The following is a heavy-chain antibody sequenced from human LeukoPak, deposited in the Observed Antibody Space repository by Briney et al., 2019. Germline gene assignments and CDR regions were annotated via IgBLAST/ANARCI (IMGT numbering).Heavy chain of an antibody. CDR1: GFTFSTYW. J-gene: IGHJ3*02. Sequence: PGGSLRLSCAASGFTFSTYWMMWVRQAPGKGLEWVANIKQDGSEKYYVDFVKGRFTISRDNGKNSLFLQMNSLRADDTAVYYCARAARGRQLGAFDIWGQGTMVTVSS. CDR2: IKQDGSEK. V-gene: IGHV3-7*05. CDR3: ARAARGRQLGAFDI. D-gene: IGHD5-24*01.